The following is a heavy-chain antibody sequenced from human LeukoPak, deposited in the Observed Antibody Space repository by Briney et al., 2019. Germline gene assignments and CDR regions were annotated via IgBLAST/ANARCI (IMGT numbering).Heavy chain of an antibody. CDR2: INNDGRTT. V-gene: IGHV3-74*01. CDR3: ARSLLYYYDSSGPEN. J-gene: IGHJ4*02. CDR1: GFXFSNYW. D-gene: IGHD3-22*01. Sequence: GGSLRLSCAASGFXFSNYWIHWVRQAPGKGLVWVSRINNDGRTTNYADSVKGRFTISRDNAKNTLSLQMNSLRAEDTAVYYCARSLLYYYDSSGPENWGQGTLVTVSS.